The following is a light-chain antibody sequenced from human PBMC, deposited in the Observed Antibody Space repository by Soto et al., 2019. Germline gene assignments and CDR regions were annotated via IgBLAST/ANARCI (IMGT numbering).Light chain of an antibody. CDR3: QQYDSYSLT. Sequence: DIQMTQSPSTLSASVGERVTITCRASQSVSNWLAWYQHKPGKAPKLLIYDVSSLESGVPSRFSGSGSGTEFILTISSLQPYDFATYYGQQYDSYSLTFGQGTKVDIK. CDR2: DVS. V-gene: IGKV1-5*01. J-gene: IGKJ1*01. CDR1: QSVSNW.